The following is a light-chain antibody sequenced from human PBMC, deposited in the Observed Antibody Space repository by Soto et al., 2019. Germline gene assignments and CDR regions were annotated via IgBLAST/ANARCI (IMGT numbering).Light chain of an antibody. CDR2: GAS. Sequence: EIVLTQSPGTLSLSPGDRATLSCRASQSVSSNYLAWYQQKPGQAPRLLIYGASSRATGIPDGFSGSGSGTDFTLTISRLEPEDFAVYYCQRYGTSLPLTFGGGTKVDIK. CDR3: QRYGTSLPLT. V-gene: IGKV3-20*01. J-gene: IGKJ4*01. CDR1: QSVSSNY.